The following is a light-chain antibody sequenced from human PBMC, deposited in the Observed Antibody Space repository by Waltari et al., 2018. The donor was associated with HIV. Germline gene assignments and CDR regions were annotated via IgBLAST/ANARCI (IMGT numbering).Light chain of an antibody. V-gene: IGLV1-44*01. CDR1: SSNIGSRY. CDR3: ASWDDSLDGVV. CDR2: IDK. J-gene: IGLJ3*02. Sequence: QSVLTQPPSVSGTPGQRVTISCSGSSSNIGSRYVNWYQVLPGTAPKLLIDIDKRRPSGVPYRFSGSKSGTSASLAISGLQSEDEADYYCASWDDSLDGVVFGGGTKLTVL.